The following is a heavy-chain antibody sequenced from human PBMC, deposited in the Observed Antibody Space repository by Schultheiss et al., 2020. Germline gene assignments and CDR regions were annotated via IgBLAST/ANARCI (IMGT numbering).Heavy chain of an antibody. D-gene: IGHD6-13*01. CDR1: GGSISSYY. J-gene: IGHJ5*02. V-gene: IGHV4-59*08. Sequence: SETLSLTCTVSGGSISSYYWSWIRQPPGKGLEWIGYIYYSGSTNYNPSLKSRVTISVDTSKNQFSLKLSSVTAADTAVYYCARHRGGGIAAAGTAVYYWFDPWGQGTLVTVSS. CDR2: IYYSGST. CDR3: ARHRGGGIAAAGTAVYYWFDP.